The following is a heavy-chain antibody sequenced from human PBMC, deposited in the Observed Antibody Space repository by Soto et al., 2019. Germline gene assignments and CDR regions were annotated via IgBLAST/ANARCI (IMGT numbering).Heavy chain of an antibody. D-gene: IGHD6-6*01. CDR1: GGNFSSYA. CDR2: IIPIFGTA. V-gene: IGHV1-69*13. Sequence: SVKVSCKASGGNFSSYAMICVRQAPGQGLEGMGGIIPIFGTANYAQKFQGRVTITADESTSTAYMALSSLRSEYAAVYYCARGIAARPWWFDPWGQGTLVTVSS. CDR3: ARGIAARPWWFDP. J-gene: IGHJ5*02.